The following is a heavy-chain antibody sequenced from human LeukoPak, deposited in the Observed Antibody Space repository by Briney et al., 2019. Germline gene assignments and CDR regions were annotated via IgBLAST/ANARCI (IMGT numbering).Heavy chain of an antibody. J-gene: IGHJ4*02. D-gene: IGHD3-10*01. CDR2: IYSGGST. CDR3: ARGPIYYGSGSYYTPPYYFDY. V-gene: IGHV3-66*01. CDR1: GFTVSSNY. Sequence: PGGSPRLSCAASGFTVSSNYMSWVRQAPGKGLEWVSVIYSGGSTYYADSVKGRFTISRDNSKNTLYLRMNSLRAEDTAVYYCARGPIYYGSGSYYTPPYYFDYWGQGTLVTVSS.